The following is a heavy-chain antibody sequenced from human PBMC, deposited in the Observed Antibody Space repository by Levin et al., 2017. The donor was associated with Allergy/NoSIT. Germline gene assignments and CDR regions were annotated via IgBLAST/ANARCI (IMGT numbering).Heavy chain of an antibody. CDR3: ARDLKANYDILTGYYHYGMDV. J-gene: IGHJ6*02. CDR1: GFTFSSYS. V-gene: IGHV3-21*01. Sequence: GESLKISCAASGFTFSSYSMNWVRQAPGKGLEWVSSISSSSSYIYYADSVKGRFTISRDNAKNSLYLQMNSLRAEDTAVYYCARDLKANYDILTGYYHYGMDVWGQGTTVTVSS. CDR2: ISSSSSYI. D-gene: IGHD3-9*01.